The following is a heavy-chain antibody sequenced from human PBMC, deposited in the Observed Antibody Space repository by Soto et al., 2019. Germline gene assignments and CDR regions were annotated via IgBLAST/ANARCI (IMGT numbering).Heavy chain of an antibody. CDR1: RFTFSHYA. J-gene: IGHJ4*02. V-gene: IGHV3-30*18. CDR2: MSYDGSNE. D-gene: IGHD1-26*01. CDR3: AKDGSHNFDY. Sequence: QVQLVESGGGVVQPGRSLRLYYAASRFTFSHYAMHWVRQAPGKGLEWVALMSYDGSNEYYADSVKGRFTISRDNSKNTLYLQMYSLRAEDTAVYYCAKDGSHNFDYWGQGTLVTVSS.